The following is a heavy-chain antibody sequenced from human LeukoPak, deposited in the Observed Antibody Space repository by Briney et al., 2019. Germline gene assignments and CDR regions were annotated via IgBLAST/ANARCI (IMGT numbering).Heavy chain of an antibody. D-gene: IGHD2-21*02. Sequence: SETLSLTCTVSGGSISSSSYYWGWIRQPPGTGLEWIGSIYYSGSTYYNPSLKSRVTISVDTSKNQFSLKLSSVTAADTAVYYCARNAGVVVTAIGGFRNWYFDLWGRGTLVTVSS. CDR2: IYYSGST. CDR3: ARNAGVVVTAIGGFRNWYFDL. CDR1: GGSISSSSYY. J-gene: IGHJ2*01. V-gene: IGHV4-39*01.